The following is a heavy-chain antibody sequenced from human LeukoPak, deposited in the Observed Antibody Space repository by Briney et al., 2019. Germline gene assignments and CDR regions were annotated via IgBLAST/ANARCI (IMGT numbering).Heavy chain of an antibody. CDR2: ISGRGDAT. CDR1: GFSFSTYA. D-gene: IGHD3-16*02. V-gene: IGHV3-23*01. Sequence: GGSLRLSCAASGFSFSTYAMTWVRQAPGRGMEWVSTISGRGDATDDADSVKGRFTISRDNSKNSLFLHMNSLRVDDTAVYHCAKGPRPDLSVLHTLAYWGQGVLVTVSS. CDR3: AKGPRPDLSVLHTLAY. J-gene: IGHJ4*02.